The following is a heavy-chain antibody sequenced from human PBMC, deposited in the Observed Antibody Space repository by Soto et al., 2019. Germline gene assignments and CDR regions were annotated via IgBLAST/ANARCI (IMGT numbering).Heavy chain of an antibody. CDR1: WGTFNSYG. Sequence: QAHLAQSGAEVKRPGSSVTVSCKASWGTFNSYGISCVRQAPGQGLDWMGVIIPLYGTVNYAQKFQGRVSITADKSTSTAYMDLNSLRSDDTAVYYCARVRVIRGVIPSHFGLWGQGTLVTVSS. CDR2: IIPLYGTV. CDR3: ARVRVIRGVIPSHFGL. V-gene: IGHV1-69*06. J-gene: IGHJ4*02. D-gene: IGHD3-10*01.